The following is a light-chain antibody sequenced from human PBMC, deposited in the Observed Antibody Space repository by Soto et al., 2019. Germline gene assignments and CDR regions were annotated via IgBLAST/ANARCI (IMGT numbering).Light chain of an antibody. CDR2: KAS. CDR1: QSISSW. J-gene: IGKJ1*01. CDR3: QQYNSYLWT. Sequence: DIQKTQSPSTLSASVGDRVTITCRASQSISSWLAWYQQKPGKAPKPLIYKASSLESGVPSRFSGSGSGTELTLTISSLQPDDFATYYCQQYNSYLWTFGQGTKVDIK. V-gene: IGKV1-5*03.